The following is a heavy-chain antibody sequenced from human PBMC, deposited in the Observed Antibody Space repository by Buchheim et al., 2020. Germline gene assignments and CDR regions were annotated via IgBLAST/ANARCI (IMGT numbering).Heavy chain of an antibody. CDR3: AREAYDILTSYYDYYYYYGMDV. D-gene: IGHD3-9*01. V-gene: IGHV4-61*02. J-gene: IGHJ6*02. CDR1: GGSISSGSYY. CDR2: IYTSGST. Sequence: QVQLQESGPGLVKPSQTLSLTCTVSGGSISSGSYYWIWIRQPAGMGLEWIGCIYTSGSTHYNPSLKSRVTIPVDTSKNQFSLKLSSVTAADTAVYYCAREAYDILTSYYDYYYYYGMDVWGQGTT.